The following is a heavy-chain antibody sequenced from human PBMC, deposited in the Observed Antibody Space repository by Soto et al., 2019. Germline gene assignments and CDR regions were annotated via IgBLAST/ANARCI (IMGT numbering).Heavy chain of an antibody. J-gene: IGHJ4*02. D-gene: IGHD6-19*01. V-gene: IGHV4-59*01. Sequence: ASETLSLPCSVSGVSISGSYWSWTRQSPGKGLEWLGYVYYTGRTNYSPSLRSRVSISVDMPQNEFSLRLSPVTAAETAVYIWARSVAVPGAHIDFWGQGTQVTVSS. CDR1: GVSISGSY. CDR2: VYYTGRT. CDR3: ARSVAVPGAHIDF.